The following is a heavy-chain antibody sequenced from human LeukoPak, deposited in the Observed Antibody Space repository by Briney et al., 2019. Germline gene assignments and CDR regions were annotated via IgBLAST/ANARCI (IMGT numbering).Heavy chain of an antibody. Sequence: GGSLRPSCAASGFTFSDYNMNWVRQSPEKGLEWVSSITSGTTYIYYADSVRGRFTLSRDNAKNSLYLQMNSLRAEDTAVYYCARSGGSTVFYYMDVWGKGTTVTVSS. CDR1: GFTFSDYN. J-gene: IGHJ6*03. D-gene: IGHD2-2*01. CDR2: ITSGTTYI. CDR3: ARSGGSTVFYYMDV. V-gene: IGHV3-21*01.